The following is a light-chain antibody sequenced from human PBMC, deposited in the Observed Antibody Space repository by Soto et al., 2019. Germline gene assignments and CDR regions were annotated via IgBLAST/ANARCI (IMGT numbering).Light chain of an antibody. CDR3: QQYGSSSLT. Sequence: EIVLTQSPGTLSLSPGERATLSCRASQSVSSSYLAWYQQKPGQAPRLLIYGASGRATGIPDRFSGSGSGNEFTLTISSVETEDFGVYFCQQYGSSSLTFGGGTKVEIK. CDR2: GAS. J-gene: IGKJ4*01. V-gene: IGKV3-20*01. CDR1: QSVSSSY.